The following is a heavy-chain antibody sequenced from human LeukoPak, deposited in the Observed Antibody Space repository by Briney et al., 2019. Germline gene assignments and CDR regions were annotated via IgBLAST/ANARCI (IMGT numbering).Heavy chain of an antibody. D-gene: IGHD3-10*01. CDR2: ISWNSGSI. Sequence: GGSLRLSCAASGFTFDDYAMHWVRQAPGKGLEWVSGISWNSGSIGYADSVKGRFTISRDNAKNSLYLQMYSLRAEDTALYYCAKDIFTMVRGVVDYWGQGTPVTVSS. CDR1: GFTFDDYA. J-gene: IGHJ4*02. CDR3: AKDIFTMVRGVVDY. V-gene: IGHV3-9*01.